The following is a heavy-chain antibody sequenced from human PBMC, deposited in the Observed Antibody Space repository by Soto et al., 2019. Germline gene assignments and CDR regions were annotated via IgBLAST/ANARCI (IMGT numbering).Heavy chain of an antibody. CDR3: ARDLGLIAAAGTAYYYYYGMDV. Sequence: ASVKVSCQASGYTFTGYYMHWVRQAPGQGLEWMGWINPNSGGTNYAQKFQGWVTMTRDTSISTAYMELSRLRSDDTAVYYCARDLGLIAAAGTAYYYYYGMDVWGQGTTVTVSS. V-gene: IGHV1-2*04. CDR2: INPNSGGT. D-gene: IGHD6-13*01. J-gene: IGHJ6*02. CDR1: GYTFTGYY.